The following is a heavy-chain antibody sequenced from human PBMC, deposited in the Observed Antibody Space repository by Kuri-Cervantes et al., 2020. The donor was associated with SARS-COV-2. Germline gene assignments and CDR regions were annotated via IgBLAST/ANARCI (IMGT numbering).Heavy chain of an antibody. CDR2: IYYSGST. D-gene: IGHD3-3*01. CDR1: GGSISSYY. CDR3: ARGTGSYYDFWSGSNFDY. J-gene: IGHJ4*02. Sequence: SETLSLTCTVSGGSISSYYWSWIRQPPGQGLEWLGYIYYSGSTKYNPSLESRVTISLDTSKNQFSLKLSSVTAADTAVYYCARGTGSYYDFWSGSNFDYWGQGTLVTVSS. V-gene: IGHV4-59*12.